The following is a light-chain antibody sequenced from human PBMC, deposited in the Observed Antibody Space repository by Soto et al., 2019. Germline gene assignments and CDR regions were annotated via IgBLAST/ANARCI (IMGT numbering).Light chain of an antibody. Sequence: EIALTQSPDTLSLSPGERATLSCRASQSVSSYLAWYQQKPGQAPRLLIYGASSRATGIPDRFSGSGSGTDVTLAISRLEPGDSAVYFCQQCDTSPWTFGQGTKVEIK. J-gene: IGKJ1*01. V-gene: IGKV3-20*01. CDR1: QSVSSY. CDR2: GAS. CDR3: QQCDTSPWT.